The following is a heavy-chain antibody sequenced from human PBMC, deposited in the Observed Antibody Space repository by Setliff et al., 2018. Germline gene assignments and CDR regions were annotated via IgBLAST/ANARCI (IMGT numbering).Heavy chain of an antibody. V-gene: IGHV1-2*06. CDR3: ARAEYTSSSLYYYMDV. CDR2: INPSSGGT. Sequence: GASVKVSCKAFRYTFNDYYIHWVRQTPGQGLEWMGRINPSSGGTDDAQNFLGGVTMTRDTAISTAYMELSRLTSDDTAVYYCARAEYTSSSLYYYMDVWGKGTTVTVSS. J-gene: IGHJ6*03. CDR1: RYTFNDYY. D-gene: IGHD6-6*01.